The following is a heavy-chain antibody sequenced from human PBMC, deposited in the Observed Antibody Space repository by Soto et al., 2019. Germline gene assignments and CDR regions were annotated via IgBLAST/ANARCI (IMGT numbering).Heavy chain of an antibody. CDR2: IYSGGDT. Sequence: GGSLRLSCAASGFTVSGNDMSWVRQAPGKGLEWVSVIYSGGDTYYADSVKGRFTISRDNSKNRLYLQMSSLRADDTAVYYCARGYCSGGSCYSVRFDSWGQGTLVTVSS. V-gene: IGHV3-53*01. CDR3: ARGYCSGGSCYSVRFDS. CDR1: GFTVSGND. D-gene: IGHD2-15*01. J-gene: IGHJ5*01.